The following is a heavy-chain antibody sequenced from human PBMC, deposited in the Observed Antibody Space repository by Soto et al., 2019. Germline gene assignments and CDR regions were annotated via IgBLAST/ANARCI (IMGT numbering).Heavy chain of an antibody. V-gene: IGHV4-30-2*01. J-gene: IGHJ5*02. CDR1: GGSISSVGHS. Sequence: SETLSLTCAVSGGSISSVGHSWSWIRQPPGKGLEWIGYIYHSGSTYYNPSLKSRVTISVDRSKNQFSLKLSSVTAADTAVYYCARVPSPWGQGTLVTVSS. CDR2: IYHSGST. CDR3: ARVPSP.